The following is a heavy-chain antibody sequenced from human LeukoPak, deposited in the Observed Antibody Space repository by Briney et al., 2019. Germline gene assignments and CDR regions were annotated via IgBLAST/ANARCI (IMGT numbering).Heavy chain of an antibody. CDR2: IWYDGSNK. CDR3: ARDSTQRTSSADYYDSSGYYYGPDY. V-gene: IGHV3-33*08. D-gene: IGHD3-22*01. CDR1: GFTFDDYA. Sequence: GRSLRLSCAAPGFTFDDYAMHWVRQAPGKGLEWVAVIWYDGSNKYYADSVKGRFTISRDNSKNTLYLQMNSLRAEDTAVYYCARDSTQRTSSADYYDSSGYYYGPDYWGQGTLVTVSS. J-gene: IGHJ4*02.